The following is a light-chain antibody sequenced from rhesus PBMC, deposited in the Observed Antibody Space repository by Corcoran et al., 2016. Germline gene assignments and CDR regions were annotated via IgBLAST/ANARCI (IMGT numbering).Light chain of an antibody. Sequence: DIQMTQSPSSLSASVGDTVTISCRASQRVMNWIAWYQQKPGKAPKLRIYRASPLQSGVPSRFSGGGSGTDFTLTISSLQSEDFATYFCQQYIRGPLTFGGGTKVDLK. J-gene: IGKJ4*01. CDR2: RAS. CDR1: QRVMNW. CDR3: QQYIRGPLT. V-gene: IGKV1-22*01.